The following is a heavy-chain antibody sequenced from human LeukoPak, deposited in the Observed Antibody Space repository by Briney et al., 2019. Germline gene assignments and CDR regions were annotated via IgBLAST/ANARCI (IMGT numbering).Heavy chain of an antibody. J-gene: IGHJ4*02. Sequence: PSETLSLTCTVSGGSISSYYWSWIRQPPGKGLEWIGYIYYSGSTNYNPSLKSRVTISVDTSKNQFSLKLSSVTAADTAVYCCASSYGFEFDYWGQGTLVTVSS. CDR3: ASSYGFEFDY. D-gene: IGHD5-18*01. CDR2: IYYSGST. V-gene: IGHV4-59*01. CDR1: GGSISSYY.